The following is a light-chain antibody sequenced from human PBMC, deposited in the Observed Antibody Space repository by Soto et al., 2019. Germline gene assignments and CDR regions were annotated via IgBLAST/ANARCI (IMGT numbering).Light chain of an antibody. J-gene: IGKJ1*01. V-gene: IGKV1-5*03. CDR2: KAS. CDR3: QQNNTYFRT. CDR1: QSINNC. Sequence: DIQMTQSPSTLSASVGDRVTITCRASQSINNCLAWYQQKPGKAPNLLIYKASSLESGVPSRFSGSGSETEFTLTISSLQPDDFATYYCQQNNTYFRTFGQGTKVEIK.